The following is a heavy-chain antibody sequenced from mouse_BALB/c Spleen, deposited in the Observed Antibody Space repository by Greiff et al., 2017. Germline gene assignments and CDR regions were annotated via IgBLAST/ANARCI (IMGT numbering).Heavy chain of an antibody. CDR3: ACPLCDGYYVWFAY. CDR2: IYPGVGYT. D-gene: IGHD2-3*01. J-gene: IGHJ3*01. Sequence: QVQLQQSGAELVRPGTSVKMSCKAAGYTFTNYWIGWVKQRPGHGLEWIGDIYPGVGYTNYNEKFKGKATLTADTSSSTAYMQLSSLTSEDSAIFYCACPLCDGYYVWFAYWGQGTLVTVSA. V-gene: IGHV1-63*02. CDR1: GYTFTNYW.